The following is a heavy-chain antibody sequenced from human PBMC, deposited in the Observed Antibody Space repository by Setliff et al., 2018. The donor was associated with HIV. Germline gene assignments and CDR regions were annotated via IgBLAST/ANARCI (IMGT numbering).Heavy chain of an antibody. CDR3: ARVKRTSAYDY. V-gene: IGHV1-69*10. D-gene: IGHD2-2*01. Sequence: GASVKVSCKASGYTFTGYYIHWVRQAPGQGLEWMGRIIPRFDITNYPQKFQGRVRLTADKSTSTAYMELSSLRSEDTAVYYCARVKRTSAYDYWGQGTLVTVS. CDR2: IIPRFDIT. CDR1: GYTFTGYY. J-gene: IGHJ4*02.